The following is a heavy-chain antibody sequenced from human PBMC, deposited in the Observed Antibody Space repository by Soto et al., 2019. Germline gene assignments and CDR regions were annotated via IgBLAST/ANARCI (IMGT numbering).Heavy chain of an antibody. D-gene: IGHD6-13*01. J-gene: IGHJ5*02. V-gene: IGHV4-59*08. CDR1: GGSISSYY. Sequence: PSETLSLTCTVSGGSISSYYWSWIRQPPGKGLEWIGYIYYSGSTNYNPSLKGRVTISVDTSKNQFSLKLSSVTAADTAVYYCARAKAPLYSSSWYWFDPWGQGTLVTVSS. CDR3: ARAKAPLYSSSWYWFDP. CDR2: IYYSGST.